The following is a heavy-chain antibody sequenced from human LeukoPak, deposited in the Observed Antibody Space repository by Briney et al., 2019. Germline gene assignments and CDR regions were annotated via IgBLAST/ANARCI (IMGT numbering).Heavy chain of an antibody. CDR3: ASGGGWVFFN. J-gene: IGHJ4*02. Sequence: GGSLRLSCAASGFPFTSHWLSWFRQSPGRGLEWVAHINSDGSEKNYVDSVKGRFAISRDNARNSQFLQMNSLRAEDTAVYYCASGGGWVFFNWGQGTLVTVSS. V-gene: IGHV3-7*01. CDR2: INSDGSEK. D-gene: IGHD6-19*01. CDR1: GFPFTSHW.